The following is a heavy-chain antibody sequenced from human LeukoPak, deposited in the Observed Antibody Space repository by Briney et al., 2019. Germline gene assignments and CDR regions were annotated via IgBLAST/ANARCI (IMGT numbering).Heavy chain of an antibody. Sequence: GGSLRLSCAASGFTFSGSAMHWVRQASGKGLEWVGRIRSKANSYATAYAASVKGRFTISRDDSKNTAYLQMNSLKTEDMAVYYCTRLAPLLLWFGEGYYMDVWGKGTTVTISS. D-gene: IGHD3-10*01. CDR2: IRSKANSYAT. V-gene: IGHV3-73*01. CDR3: TRLAPLLLWFGEGYYMDV. CDR1: GFTFSGSA. J-gene: IGHJ6*03.